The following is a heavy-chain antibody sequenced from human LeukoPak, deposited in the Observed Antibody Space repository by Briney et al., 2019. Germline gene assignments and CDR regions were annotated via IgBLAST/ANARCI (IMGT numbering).Heavy chain of an antibody. Sequence: GESLKLSCKGSRYSFTNSWIAWVRQMPGKGLEWMGIIYPGDSDTSESPSFQGQVAISADKSIRTAYLQWSGLKASDTAMYFCSRSYHYGSSGYYSLDYWGQGTLVTVSS. CDR2: IYPGDSDT. J-gene: IGHJ4*02. CDR1: RYSFTNSW. D-gene: IGHD3-22*01. CDR3: SRSYHYGSSGYYSLDY. V-gene: IGHV5-51*01.